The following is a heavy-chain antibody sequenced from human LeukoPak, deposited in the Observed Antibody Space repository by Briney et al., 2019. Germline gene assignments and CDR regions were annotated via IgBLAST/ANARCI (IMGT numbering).Heavy chain of an antibody. D-gene: IGHD6-6*01. CDR2: ISSSSSYI. Sequence: PGGSLRLSCAASGFTFSSYSMNWVRQAPGKGPEWVSSISSSSSYIYYADSVKGRFTIPRDNAKNSLYLQMNSLRAEDTAVYYCARDKSSSPDYAFDIWGQGTMVTVSS. CDR3: ARDKSSSPDYAFDI. V-gene: IGHV3-21*01. CDR1: GFTFSSYS. J-gene: IGHJ3*02.